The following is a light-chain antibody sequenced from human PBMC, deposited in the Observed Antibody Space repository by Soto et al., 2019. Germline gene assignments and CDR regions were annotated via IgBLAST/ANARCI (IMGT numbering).Light chain of an antibody. V-gene: IGKV3-11*01. CDR1: QNVSSY. Sequence: EIVLTQSPATLSLSPGERATLSCRASQNVSSYLAWYQQKPGQAPRLLIYDASNRATGIPARFSGSGSGTDFTLTISSLEPEDSAIYYCQQRLNWPPLTFGGGTKVEIK. J-gene: IGKJ4*01. CDR3: QQRLNWPPLT. CDR2: DAS.